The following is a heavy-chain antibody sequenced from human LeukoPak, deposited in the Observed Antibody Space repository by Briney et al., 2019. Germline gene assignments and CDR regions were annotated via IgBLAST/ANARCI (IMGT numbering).Heavy chain of an antibody. Sequence: ASVKVSCKASGYTFTGYYMHWVRQAPGQGLEWMGWINPNSGGTNYAQKFQGRVTMTRDTSISTAYMELSRLRSDDTAVYYCASEGYCSSTSCYTAVAGDAFDIWGQGTMVTVSS. J-gene: IGHJ3*02. D-gene: IGHD2-2*02. V-gene: IGHV1-2*02. CDR3: ASEGYCSSTSCYTAVAGDAFDI. CDR1: GYTFTGYY. CDR2: INPNSGGT.